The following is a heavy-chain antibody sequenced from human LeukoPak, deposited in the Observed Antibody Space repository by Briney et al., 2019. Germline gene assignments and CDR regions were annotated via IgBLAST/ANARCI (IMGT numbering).Heavy chain of an antibody. D-gene: IGHD5-18*01. Sequence: ASVKVSCKASGYTFTGYYMHWVRQAPGQGLEWMGWINPNSGGTNYAQKFQGRVTMTRDTSISTAYMELSRLRSDDTAVYYCARDSGTWIQLWFFDYWGQGTLVTVSS. J-gene: IGHJ4*02. CDR2: INPNSGGT. CDR1: GYTFTGYY. V-gene: IGHV1-2*02. CDR3: ARDSGTWIQLWFFDY.